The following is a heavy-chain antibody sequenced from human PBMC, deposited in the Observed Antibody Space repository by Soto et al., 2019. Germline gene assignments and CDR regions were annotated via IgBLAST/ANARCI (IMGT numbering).Heavy chain of an antibody. CDR2: ISSSSSYI. V-gene: IGHV3-21*01. J-gene: IGHJ6*02. D-gene: IGHD3-10*01. Sequence: PGGSLRLSCAASGFNFSSYTMNWVRQAPGKGLEWVSSISSSSSYIYYADSVKGRFTISRDNAKNSLYLQMNSLRAEDTAVYYCARTRFGDYYYYYYGMDVWGQGTTVTVSS. CDR3: ARTRFGDYYYYYYGMDV. CDR1: GFNFSSYT.